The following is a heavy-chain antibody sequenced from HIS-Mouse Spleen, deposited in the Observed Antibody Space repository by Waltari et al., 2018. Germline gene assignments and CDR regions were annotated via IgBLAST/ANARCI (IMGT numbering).Heavy chain of an antibody. CDR1: VYTFTGYN. Sequence: QVRLVQSGAEVQKPGASVKVACKASVYTFTGYNMHWVRQAPGQGLEWMGWINPNSGGTNYAQKFQGRVTMTRDTSISTAYMELSRLRSDDTAVYYCARARGSSSCLYWGQGTLVTVSS. CDR2: INPNSGGT. CDR3: ARARGSSSCLY. J-gene: IGHJ4*02. V-gene: IGHV1-2*02. D-gene: IGHD6-13*01.